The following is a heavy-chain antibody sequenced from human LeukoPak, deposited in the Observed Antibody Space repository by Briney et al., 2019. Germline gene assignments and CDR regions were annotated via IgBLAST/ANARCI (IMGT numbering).Heavy chain of an antibody. CDR2: ISTSEST. CDR3: AGQSSSWYGIDY. D-gene: IGHD6-13*01. J-gene: IGHJ4*02. Sequence: SETLSLTCTVSGGSISSYYWTWIRQPAGKGLEWIGHISTSESTNYNPSLKSRVTISVDTSKNQFSLKLSSVTAADTALYYCAGQSSSWYGIDYWGQGSLVTVSS. V-gene: IGHV4-4*07. CDR1: GGSISSYY.